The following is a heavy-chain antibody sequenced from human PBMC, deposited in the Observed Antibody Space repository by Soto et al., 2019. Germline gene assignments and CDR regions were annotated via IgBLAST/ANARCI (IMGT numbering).Heavy chain of an antibody. D-gene: IGHD2-15*01. V-gene: IGHV3-33*01. Sequence: LSCAASGFTFSSYGMHWVRQAPGKGLEWVAVIWYDGSNKYYADSVKGRFTISRDNSKNTLYLTMNSMRAEDTAVYYCARDGYCSGGSCYSVPVFDYWGQGTLVTVSS. CDR2: IWYDGSNK. CDR3: ARDGYCSGGSCYSVPVFDY. J-gene: IGHJ4*02. CDR1: GFTFSSYG.